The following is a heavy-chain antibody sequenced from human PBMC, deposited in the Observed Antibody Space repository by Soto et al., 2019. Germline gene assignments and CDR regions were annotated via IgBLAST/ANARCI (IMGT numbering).Heavy chain of an antibody. V-gene: IGHV3-72*01. CDR3: VRVRGGWGSYYFDY. Sequence: GGSLRLSCAASGFTFSDHYMDWVRQAPGKGLEWVGRTRNKANSYTTEYAASVKGRFTISRDDSKNSLYLQMNSLKTEDTAVFFCVRVRGGWGSYYFDYWGQATLATVS. J-gene: IGHJ4*02. CDR2: TRNKANSYTT. D-gene: IGHD3-10*01. CDR1: GFTFSDHY.